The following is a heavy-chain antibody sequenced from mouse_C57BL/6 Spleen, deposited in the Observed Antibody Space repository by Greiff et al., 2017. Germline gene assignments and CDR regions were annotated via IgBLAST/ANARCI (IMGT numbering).Heavy chain of an antibody. V-gene: IGHV1-76*01. CDR2: IYPGSGNT. J-gene: IGHJ2*01. CDR3: ARSLYDGRDYFDD. Sequence: VQLQQSGAELVRPGASVKLSCKASGYTFTDYYINWVKQRPGQGLEWIARIYPGSGNTYYNEKFKGKATLTAEKSSSTAYMQLSSLTSEDSAVYFGARSLYDGRDYFDDWGQGTTLTVSS. D-gene: IGHD2-3*01. CDR1: GYTFTDYY.